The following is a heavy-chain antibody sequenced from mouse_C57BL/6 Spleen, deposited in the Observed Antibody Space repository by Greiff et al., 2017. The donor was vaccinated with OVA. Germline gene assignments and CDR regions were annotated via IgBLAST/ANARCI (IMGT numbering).Heavy chain of an antibody. V-gene: IGHV1-64*01. D-gene: IGHD2-4*01. CDR1: GYTFTSYW. CDR3: ARGADYAWFAY. J-gene: IGHJ3*01. CDR2: IHPNSGST. Sequence: QVQLQQPGAELVKPGASVKLSCKASGYTFTSYWMHWVKQRPGQGLEWIGMIHPNSGSTNYNEKFKSKATLTVDKDSSTAYMQLSSLTSEDSAVYYCARGADYAWFAYWGQGTLVTVSA.